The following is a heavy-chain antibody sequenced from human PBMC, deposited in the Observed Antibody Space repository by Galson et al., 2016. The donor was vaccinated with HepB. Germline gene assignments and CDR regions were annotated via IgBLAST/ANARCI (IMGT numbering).Heavy chain of an antibody. D-gene: IGHD3-22*01. V-gene: IGHV4-39*01. CDR3: ARQSIQWGYSDF. CDR2: IYYSGIT. CDR1: GGSIIDTSYY. Sequence: SETLSLTCSVSGGSIIDTSYYWAVIRQPPGKGLEWIGTIYYSGITYYNPSLKSRLTISVDTSKNHFSLPLTSVTASDTAVYYCARQSIQWGYSDFWGQGTLVTVSS. J-gene: IGHJ4*02.